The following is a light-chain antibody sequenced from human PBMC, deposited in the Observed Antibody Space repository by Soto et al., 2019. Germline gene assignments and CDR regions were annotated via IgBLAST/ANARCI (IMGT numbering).Light chain of an antibody. J-gene: IGKJ5*01. V-gene: IGKV2-28*01. Sequence: IVMTQSPVALPVTPGEPASISCGASQSLLSGNGNHYLNWYLQKPGQPPQLLIYFSSTRASGVPDRCSGSGTGADFTLKISTVEAEDVGVYYCLQALQTPPTFGQGTRLEI. CDR2: FSS. CDR3: LQALQTPPT. CDR1: QSLLSGNGNHY.